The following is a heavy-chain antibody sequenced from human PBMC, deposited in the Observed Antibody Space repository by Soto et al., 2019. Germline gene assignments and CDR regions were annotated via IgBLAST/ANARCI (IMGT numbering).Heavy chain of an antibody. CDR3: ARGSPNFDC. CDR1: GFTFSSYA. Sequence: QVPLVESGGGVVQPGRSLRLSCAASGFTFSSYAMHWVRQAPGKGLEWVAVISYDGSNKYYADSVKGRFTISRDNSKSTLDLQMNSLRAEDTAVYYCARGSPNFDCWGQGTLVTVSS. J-gene: IGHJ4*02. CDR2: ISYDGSNK. V-gene: IGHV3-30-3*01.